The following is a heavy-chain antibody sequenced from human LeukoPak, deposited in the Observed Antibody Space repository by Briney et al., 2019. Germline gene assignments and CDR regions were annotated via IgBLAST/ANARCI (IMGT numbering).Heavy chain of an antibody. Sequence: KPSETLSLTGAVYGGSFSGYYWSWIRQPPGKGLEWIGEINHSGSTNYNPSLKSRVTISVDTSKNQFSLKLSSVTAADTAVYYCARESYYDSSGSNWFDPWGQGTLVTVSS. V-gene: IGHV4-34*01. J-gene: IGHJ5*02. D-gene: IGHD3-22*01. CDR2: INHSGST. CDR3: ARESYYDSSGSNWFDP. CDR1: GGSFSGYY.